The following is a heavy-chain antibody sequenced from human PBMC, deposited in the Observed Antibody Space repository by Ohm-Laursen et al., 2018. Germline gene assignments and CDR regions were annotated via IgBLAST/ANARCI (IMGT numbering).Heavy chain of an antibody. Sequence: SLRLSCSASGFTFSSYDMHWVRQATGKGLEWVSAIGTAGDTYYPGSVKGRFTISRENAKNSLYLQMDSLRAGDTAVYYCVRDPSGWGLDVWGQGTTVTVSS. CDR3: VRDPSGWGLDV. J-gene: IGHJ6*02. CDR1: GFTFSSYD. V-gene: IGHV3-13*01. D-gene: IGHD2-15*01. CDR2: IGTAGDT.